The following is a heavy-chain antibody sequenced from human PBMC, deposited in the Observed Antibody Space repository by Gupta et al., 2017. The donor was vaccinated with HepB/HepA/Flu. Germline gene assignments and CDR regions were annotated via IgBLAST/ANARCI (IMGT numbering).Heavy chain of an antibody. D-gene: IGHD3-3*01. J-gene: IGHJ4*02. V-gene: IGHV4-39*01. CDR3: ARISGPGCRSGSCHAPLDN. Sequence: YNPSLNSRISISVDTSENQFSLKLNSVTAADTAVYYCARISGPGCRSGSCHAPLDNWGQGSLVTVSS.